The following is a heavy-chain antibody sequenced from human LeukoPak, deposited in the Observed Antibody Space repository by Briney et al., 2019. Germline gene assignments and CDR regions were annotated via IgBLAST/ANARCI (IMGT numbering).Heavy chain of an antibody. D-gene: IGHD2-2*01. V-gene: IGHV4-59*01. CDR2: IYYSGSP. J-gene: IGHJ3*02. Sequence: SETLSLTCTVSGASISIYSWSWIRQPPGQALEWIGYIYYSGSPNYNPSLKSRVTMSVDASKHQFSLNVRSVTAADTAVYYCAKSNRYCDSASCYEAFDIWGQGTMVTVSS. CDR3: AKSNRYCDSASCYEAFDI. CDR1: GASISIYS.